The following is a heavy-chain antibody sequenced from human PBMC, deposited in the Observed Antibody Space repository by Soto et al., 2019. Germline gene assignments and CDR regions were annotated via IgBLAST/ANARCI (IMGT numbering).Heavy chain of an antibody. V-gene: IGHV1-18*01. CDR2: INANNGNT. J-gene: IGHJ4*02. Sequence: QVQLVQSGAEVKKPGASVKVSCKASGYTFTSYGLSWVRQAPGQGLEWMGWINANNGNTKYAQKLQGRVTMTTDPAPTTAYMELRRLRCDRTTVYFCARDLNLGVGEYWGQGTLVSVSS. CDR1: GYTFTSYG. CDR3: ARDLNLGVGEY. D-gene: IGHD3-16*01.